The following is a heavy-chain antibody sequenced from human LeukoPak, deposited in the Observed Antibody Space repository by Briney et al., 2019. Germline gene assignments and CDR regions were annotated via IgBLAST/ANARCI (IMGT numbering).Heavy chain of an antibody. CDR1: GGSISSYY. D-gene: IGHD3-22*01. Sequence: SETLSLTCTVSGGSISSYYWSWIRQPPGKGLECIGYIYYSGDTNYNPSLKSRVSMSLDTSKNQLSLKLSSVTAADTAVYYCARHYNYDSGGDPFDFWGQGTLVTVPS. CDR2: IYYSGDT. V-gene: IGHV4-59*08. J-gene: IGHJ4*02. CDR3: ARHYNYDSGGDPFDF.